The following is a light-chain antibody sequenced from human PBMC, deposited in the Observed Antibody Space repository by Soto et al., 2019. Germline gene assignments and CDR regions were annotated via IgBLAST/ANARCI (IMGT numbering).Light chain of an antibody. Sequence: EIVLTQSPATLSLSPGERATLSCRASQSVSSYLAWYQQKHGQAPRLLIYDASNRATGIPVRFSGSGSGTDFTLTISSLEPEDFAVYDGQQRSNWPRLMYTFGQGTKLEIK. J-gene: IGKJ2*01. V-gene: IGKV3-11*01. CDR1: QSVSSY. CDR3: QQRSNWPRLMYT. CDR2: DAS.